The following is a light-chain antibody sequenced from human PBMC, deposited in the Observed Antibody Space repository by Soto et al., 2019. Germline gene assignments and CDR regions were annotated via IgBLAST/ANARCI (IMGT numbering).Light chain of an antibody. CDR3: QQYHSFHRT. V-gene: IGKV1D-8*01. J-gene: IGKJ1*01. CDR1: QGISSY. Sequence: VIWMTQSPSLLSASTGDRVTISCRVSQGISSYLAWYQQKPGKAPELLVYAASTLQSGVPSRFSGSGSGTDFTLTISCLQSEDCETYYCQQYHSFHRTLGQGTKVAIK. CDR2: AAS.